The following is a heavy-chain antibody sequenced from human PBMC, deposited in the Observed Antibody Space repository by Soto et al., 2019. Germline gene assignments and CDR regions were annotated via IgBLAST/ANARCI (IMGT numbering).Heavy chain of an antibody. CDR1: GGTFSSYA. J-gene: IGHJ3*02. V-gene: IGHV1-69*01. Sequence: QVQLVQSGAEVKKPGSSVKVSCKASGGTFSSYAISWVRQAPGQGLEWMGGIIPIFGTANYAQKFQGRVTMTADESTSTAYMELSSLRSEDTAVYYCARDSPSRIALRSNGYAFDIWGQGTMVTVSS. CDR2: IIPIFGTA. CDR3: ARDSPSRIALRSNGYAFDI. D-gene: IGHD6-13*01.